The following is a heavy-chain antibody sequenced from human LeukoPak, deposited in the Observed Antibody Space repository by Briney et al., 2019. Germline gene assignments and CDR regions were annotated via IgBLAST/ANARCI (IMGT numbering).Heavy chain of an antibody. CDR2: IVVGSGNT. J-gene: IGHJ4*02. D-gene: IGHD1-26*01. CDR3: AAVMGGSYPFDY. CDR1: GFTFTSSA. V-gene: IGHV1-58*02. Sequence: GTSVKVSCKASGFTFTSSAMQWVRQARGQRLEWIGWIVVGSGNTNYAQKFQERVTITRDMSTSTAYMELSSRRSEDTAVYYCAAVMGGSYPFDYWGPGTLVTVSS.